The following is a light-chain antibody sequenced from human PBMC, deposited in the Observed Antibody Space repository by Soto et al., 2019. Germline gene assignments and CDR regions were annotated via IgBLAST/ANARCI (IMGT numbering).Light chain of an antibody. CDR3: CSYTSSSTPWV. V-gene: IGLV2-14*03. CDR2: DVS. CDR1: SSDVGGYNY. J-gene: IGLJ1*01. Sequence: QSVLTQPASVSGSPGQSITISCTGTSSDVGGYNYVSWYQQHPGKAPKLMIYDVSDRPSGVSNRFSASKSGNTASLTISGLQAEDEADCYCCSYTSSSTPWVFGTGTRSPS.